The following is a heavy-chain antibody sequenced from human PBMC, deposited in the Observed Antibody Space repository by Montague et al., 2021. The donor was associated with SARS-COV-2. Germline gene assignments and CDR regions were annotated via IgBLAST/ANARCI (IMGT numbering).Heavy chain of an antibody. V-gene: IGHV3-30*14. D-gene: IGHD3-10*01. J-gene: IGHJ4*02. CDR1: GFTFNDYS. CDR2: VSYDGSIQ. Sequence: FLRLSCAASGFTFNDYSFHWVRQAPGKGLQWVAVVSYDGSIQRYADSVRGRFTISKDSSKNTLYFCARSGGVFWFRASVAQVSDWGQGILVTVSS. CDR3: QVSD.